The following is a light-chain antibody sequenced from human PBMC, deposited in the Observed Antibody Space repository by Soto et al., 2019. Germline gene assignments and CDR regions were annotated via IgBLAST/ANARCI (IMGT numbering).Light chain of an antibody. CDR2: AAS. CDR1: QSIRSY. J-gene: IGKJ4*01. CDR3: QQSYSTPPT. Sequence: DIQMTQSPSSLSASVGDRVTITCRASQSIRSYLNWYQQKPGKAPKLLIYAASSLQSGVPSRFSGSGSGTEFTLTISSLQPEDFATYYCQQSYSTPPTFGGGTKVEIK. V-gene: IGKV1-39*01.